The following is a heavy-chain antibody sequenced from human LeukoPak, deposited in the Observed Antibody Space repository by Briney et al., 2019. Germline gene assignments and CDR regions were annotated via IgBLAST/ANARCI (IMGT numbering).Heavy chain of an antibody. CDR3: ARLSSYGDYLSYPYGMDV. CDR2: IYHSGST. D-gene: IGHD4-17*01. V-gene: IGHV4-30-2*01. J-gene: IGHJ6*02. Sequence: PSQTLSLTCAVSGGSISSGGYSWSWIRQPPGKGLEWIGYIYHSGSTYYNPSLKSRVTISVDTSKNQFSLKLSSVTAADTAVYYCARLSSYGDYLSYPYGMDVWGQGTTVTVSS. CDR1: GGSISSGGYS.